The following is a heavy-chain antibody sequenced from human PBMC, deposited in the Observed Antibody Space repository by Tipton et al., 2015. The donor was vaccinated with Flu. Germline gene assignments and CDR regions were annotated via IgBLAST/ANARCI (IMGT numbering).Heavy chain of an antibody. V-gene: IGHV4-34*01. CDR1: GGSFSGYY. D-gene: IGHD3-10*01. Sequence: TLSLTCVVHGGSFSGYYWSWIRRSPGKGLEWIGEIDHSGTTNYSPSLKSRVTISRDTSKIQFSLNMGSVTAADTAVYYCARSVVGSGSQYPVGYYYYGMAVWDRGTTVTVSS. CDR3: ARSVVGSGSQYPVGYYYYGMAV. J-gene: IGHJ6*04. CDR2: IDHSGTT.